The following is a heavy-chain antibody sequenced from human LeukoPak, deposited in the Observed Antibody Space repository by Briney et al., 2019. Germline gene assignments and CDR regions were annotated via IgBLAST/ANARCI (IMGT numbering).Heavy chain of an antibody. CDR3: ARDPRSDYYDSSGYYDY. CDR1: GYTFTSYG. Sequence: ASVKVSCKASGYTFTSYGISWVRQAPGQGLEWMGWISAYNGNTNYAQKLQGRVTMTTDTSTSTAYMELRSLRSDDTAVYYCARDPRSDYYDSSGYYDYWGQGTLVTVSS. D-gene: IGHD3-22*01. V-gene: IGHV1-18*01. CDR2: ISAYNGNT. J-gene: IGHJ4*02.